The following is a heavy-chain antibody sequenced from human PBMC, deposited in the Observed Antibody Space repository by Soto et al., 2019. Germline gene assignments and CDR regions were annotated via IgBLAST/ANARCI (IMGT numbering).Heavy chain of an antibody. J-gene: IGHJ4*02. V-gene: IGHV4-59*01. CDR3: ARSVEMATIFDY. CDR1: GVSISSYY. CDR2: IYYSGST. D-gene: IGHD5-12*01. Sequence: PSETLSLTCTVSGVSISSYYWSWIRQPPGKGLEWIGYIYYSGSTNYNPSLKSRVTISVDTSKNQFSLKLSSVTAADTAVYYCARSVEMATIFDYWGQGTLVTVSS.